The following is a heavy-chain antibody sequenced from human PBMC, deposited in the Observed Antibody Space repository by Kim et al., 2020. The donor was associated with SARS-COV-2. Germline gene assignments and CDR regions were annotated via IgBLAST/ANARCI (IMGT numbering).Heavy chain of an antibody. D-gene: IGHD2-15*01. CDR1: GYTFTNYG. J-gene: IGHJ4*02. CDR3: AREGLVDATTPYFDH. Sequence: ASVKVSCKASGYTFTNYGISWVRQAPGQRLEYMGWISAHNGNTNFAQKFQGRVTMTTDTSTSTAYMEMRNLTSDDTAVYYCAREGLVDATTPYFDHWGQGTLVTVST. V-gene: IGHV1-18*01. CDR2: ISAHNGNT.